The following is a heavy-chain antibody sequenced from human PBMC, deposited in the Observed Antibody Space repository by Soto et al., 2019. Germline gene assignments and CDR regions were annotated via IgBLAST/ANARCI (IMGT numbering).Heavy chain of an antibody. V-gene: IGHV4-39*01. D-gene: IGHD6-13*01. J-gene: IGHJ5*02. Sequence: SETLSLTCTFSGGSISSSSYYWGWIRQPRGKGLEWIGSIYYSGSTYYNPSLKSRVTISVDTSKNQFSLKLSSVTAADTAVYYCARQRFETGSSWYPGWFDPWGQGTLVTVSS. CDR1: GGSISSSSYY. CDR3: ARQRFETGSSWYPGWFDP. CDR2: IYYSGST.